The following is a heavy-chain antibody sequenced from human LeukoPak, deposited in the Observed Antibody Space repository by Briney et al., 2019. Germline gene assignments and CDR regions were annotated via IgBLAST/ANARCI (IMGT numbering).Heavy chain of an antibody. CDR1: GFTFSSYA. CDR3: AKERDYGDGPNEYFQH. D-gene: IGHD4-17*01. V-gene: IGHV3-23*01. J-gene: IGHJ1*01. Sequence: GGSLRLSCAASGFTFSSYAMSWVRQAPGKGLEWVSAISGSGGSTYYADSVKGRFTISRDNSKNTLYLQMNSLRAEDTAVYYCAKERDYGDGPNEYFQHWGQGTLVTVSS. CDR2: ISGSGGST.